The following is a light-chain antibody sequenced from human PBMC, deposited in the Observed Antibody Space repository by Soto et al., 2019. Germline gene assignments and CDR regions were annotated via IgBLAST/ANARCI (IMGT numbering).Light chain of an antibody. Sequence: QSVLTQPPAVSGAPGQQVTISCSGSSSNIGDNYVSWYQHLPGTAPKLVVYDNDRRPSGIPGRFSGSKSGKSATLVITGLQTGDEADYYCGTWDDRMDGNYVFGTGTKVTVL. CDR1: SSNIGDNY. V-gene: IGLV1-51*01. J-gene: IGLJ1*01. CDR3: GTWDDRMDGNYV. CDR2: DND.